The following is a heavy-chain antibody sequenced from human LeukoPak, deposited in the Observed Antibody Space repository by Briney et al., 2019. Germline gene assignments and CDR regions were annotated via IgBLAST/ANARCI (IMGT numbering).Heavy chain of an antibody. J-gene: IGHJ5*02. Sequence: GASVKVSCXASGYTFTGYYMHWVRQAPGQGLEWMGRINPNSGGTNYAQKFQGRVTMTRDTSISTAYMELSRLRSDDTAVYYCARVPSSSWGRLDRGDPWGQGTLVTVSS. D-gene: IGHD6-13*01. V-gene: IGHV1-2*06. CDR2: INPNSGGT. CDR3: ARVPSSSWGRLDRGDP. CDR1: GYTFTGYY.